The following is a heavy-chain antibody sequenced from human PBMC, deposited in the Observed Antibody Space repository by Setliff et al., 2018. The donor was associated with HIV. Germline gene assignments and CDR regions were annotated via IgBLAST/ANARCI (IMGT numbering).Heavy chain of an antibody. J-gene: IGHJ4*02. CDR3: ARGRNFRDIRDSLFDL. CDR2: VNHSGSA. Sequence: SETLSLTCAVYGGSFSGYYWSWIRQPPGKGLEWIGEVNHSGSANYTPSLKSRVTISVDTSKNQFSLKLNSVTAADTAVYYCARGRNFRDIRDSLFDLWGQGTLVTVSS. V-gene: IGHV4-34*01. CDR1: GGSFSGYY. D-gene: IGHD2-15*01.